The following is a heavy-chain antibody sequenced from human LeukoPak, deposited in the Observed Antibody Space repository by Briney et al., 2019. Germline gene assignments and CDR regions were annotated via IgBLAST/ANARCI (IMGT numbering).Heavy chain of an antibody. J-gene: IGHJ4*02. V-gene: IGHV3-23*01. CDR3: ARAGPSSSWHQFDY. D-gene: IGHD6-13*01. Sequence: GGSLRLSCAASGFIVGSFAMAWVRQAPGKGLEWVAAIDGGRDNTHYADSVKGRFTISRDNSKNTLYLQMNSLRAEDTAVYYCARAGPSSSWHQFDYWGQGTLVTVSS. CDR2: IDGGRDNT. CDR1: GFIVGSFA.